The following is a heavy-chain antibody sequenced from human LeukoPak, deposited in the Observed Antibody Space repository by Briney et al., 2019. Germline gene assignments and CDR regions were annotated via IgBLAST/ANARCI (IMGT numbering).Heavy chain of an antibody. Sequence: GGSLRLSCAASGFTFSSYSKNWVRQAPGKGLEWVSSISSSSSYIYYADSVKGRFTISRDNAKNSLCLQMNSLRAEDTAVYYCARDPGIAAASAFDIWGQGTMVTVSS. J-gene: IGHJ3*02. CDR1: GFTFSSYS. V-gene: IGHV3-21*01. D-gene: IGHD6-13*01. CDR3: ARDPGIAAASAFDI. CDR2: ISSSSSYI.